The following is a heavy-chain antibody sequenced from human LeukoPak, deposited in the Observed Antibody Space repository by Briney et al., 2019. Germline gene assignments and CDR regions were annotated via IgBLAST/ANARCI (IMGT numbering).Heavy chain of an antibody. CDR2: IIPIFGTA. V-gene: IGHV1-69*13. CDR1: RGTFSSYA. Sequence: SVKVSCKASRGTFSSYAISWVRQAPGQGLEWMGGIIPIFGTANYAQKFQGRVTITADESTSTAYMELSSLRSEDTAVYYCARGVYSSSWYYYWGQGTLVTVSS. J-gene: IGHJ4*02. CDR3: ARGVYSSSWYYY. D-gene: IGHD6-13*01.